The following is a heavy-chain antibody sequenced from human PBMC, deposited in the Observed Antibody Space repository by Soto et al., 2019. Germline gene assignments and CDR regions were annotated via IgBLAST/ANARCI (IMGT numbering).Heavy chain of an antibody. Sequence: QVQLVESGGGVVQPGRSLRLSCAVSGLSFRSHGMHWVRQAPGKGLEWVAFISYDGNNRKYADSVKGRFTISRDNSKDALYLEMSGLRGGDTAVNYCAKDHRNGGSRVDYWGQGTLVTVSS. V-gene: IGHV3-30*18. CDR3: AKDHRNGGSRVDY. J-gene: IGHJ4*02. D-gene: IGHD2-15*01. CDR2: ISYDGNNR. CDR1: GLSFRSHG.